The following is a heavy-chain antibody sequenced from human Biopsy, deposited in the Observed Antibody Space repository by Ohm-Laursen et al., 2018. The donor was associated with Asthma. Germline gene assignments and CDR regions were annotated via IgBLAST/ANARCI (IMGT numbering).Heavy chain of an antibody. Sequence: SLRLSCAASGFVFDDYALHWVRQTPGKGLEWASSIIWNGARVDYADAVKGRFTISRDNAKNSLYLQMNTLQTEDTAIYFCAKASSSGWSAPLDYWGQGMLVTASS. CDR2: IIWNGARV. V-gene: IGHV3-9*01. D-gene: IGHD6-19*01. CDR1: GFVFDDYA. J-gene: IGHJ4*02. CDR3: AKASSSGWSAPLDY.